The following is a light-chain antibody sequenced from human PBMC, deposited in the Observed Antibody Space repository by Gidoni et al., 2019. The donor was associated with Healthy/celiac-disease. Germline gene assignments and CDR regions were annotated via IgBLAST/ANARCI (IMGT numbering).Light chain of an antibody. J-gene: IGKJ5*01. CDR3: QQSYSTPST. Sequence: DIQMTQSPSSLSASVGDRVTITCRASQSISSYLNWYQQKPGKAPKLLIYAASSLQSGVPSRFSGRGSGTDFTLTISSLQPEEFATYYCQQSYSTPSTFGQGTRLEIK. CDR1: QSISSY. CDR2: AAS. V-gene: IGKV1-39*01.